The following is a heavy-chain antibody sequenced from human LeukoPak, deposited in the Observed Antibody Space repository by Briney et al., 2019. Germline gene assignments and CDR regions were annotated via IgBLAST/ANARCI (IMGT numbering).Heavy chain of an antibody. V-gene: IGHV4-38-2*02. Sequence: SETLSLTCSVSGYSISSGYYWGWIRQPPGKGLEWIGSIYHSGSTYYNPSLKSRLTISVDTSKNQFSLNLSSVTASETALYYCARDRGSGWGDAFDIWGQGTLVTVSS. CDR1: GYSISSGYY. CDR3: ARDRGSGWGDAFDI. CDR2: IYHSGST. J-gene: IGHJ3*02. D-gene: IGHD6-19*01.